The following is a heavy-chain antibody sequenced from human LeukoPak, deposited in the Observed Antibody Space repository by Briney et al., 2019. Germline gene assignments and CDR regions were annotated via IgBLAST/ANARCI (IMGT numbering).Heavy chain of an antibody. CDR1: GYTFTSNY. Sequence: ASVEVSCKASGYTFTSNYIHWVRQAPGQGLEWMGWISAYNGNTNYAQKLQGRVTMTTDTSTSTAYMELRSLRSDDTAVYYCARGPLFEFDYWGQGTPVTVSS. V-gene: IGHV1-18*04. CDR3: ARGPLFEFDY. CDR2: ISAYNGNT. J-gene: IGHJ4*02. D-gene: IGHD3-3*01.